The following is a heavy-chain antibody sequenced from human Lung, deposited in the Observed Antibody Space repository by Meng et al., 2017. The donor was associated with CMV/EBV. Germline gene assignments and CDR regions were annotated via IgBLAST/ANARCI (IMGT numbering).Heavy chain of an antibody. Sequence: SXTVSGGSISSYYWSWIRQPPGKGLEWIGYIYYSGSTNYNPSLKSRVTISVDTSKNQFSLKLSSVTAADAAVYYCARVDGTYYDFWSGSVGSWFDPWGQGTXVTVSS. CDR2: IYYSGST. CDR1: GGSISSYY. J-gene: IGHJ5*02. V-gene: IGHV4-59*01. CDR3: ARVDGTYYDFWSGSVGSWFDP. D-gene: IGHD3-3*01.